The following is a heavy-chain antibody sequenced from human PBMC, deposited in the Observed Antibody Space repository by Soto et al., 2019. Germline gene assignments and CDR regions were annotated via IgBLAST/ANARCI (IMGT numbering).Heavy chain of an antibody. CDR1: GGPFSSYT. D-gene: IGHD6-13*01. CDR3: VRDSIAAAGFDS. CDR2: IIPLFGRT. Sequence: QVHLVQSGGEVKMPGSSVKVSCKVSGGPFSSYTISWVRQVPGQGLEWMGEIIPLFGRTNYVQGFQGRVTISADESTNTAYMQLSSLRSEDTAVYYCVRDSIAAAGFDSWGQGTLVTVS. J-gene: IGHJ4*02. V-gene: IGHV1-69*12.